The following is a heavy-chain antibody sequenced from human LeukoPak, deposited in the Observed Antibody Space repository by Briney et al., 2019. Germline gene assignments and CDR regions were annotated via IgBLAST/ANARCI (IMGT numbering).Heavy chain of an antibody. CDR1: GFTFSGYY. V-gene: IGHV3-48*01. D-gene: IGHD6-19*01. Sequence: GGSLTLSCAVSGFTFSGYYMNWVRQAPGKGREWVSYINTSRSNIYYAHSVKGRFTLSRDTAKHSLYLQMKSLRAEDTAVDYCAGISGWYGSVIYYWGQGTLVTVSS. CDR3: AGISGWYGSVIYY. CDR2: INTSRSNI. J-gene: IGHJ4*02.